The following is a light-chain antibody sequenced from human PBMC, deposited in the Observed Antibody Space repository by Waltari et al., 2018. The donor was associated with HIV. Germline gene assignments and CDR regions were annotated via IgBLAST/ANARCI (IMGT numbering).Light chain of an antibody. CDR3: SSYSTSGFLL. Sequence: QSALTQPASLYRPPGPSVATSCPGLPRGIASNTHFSWYQQHPGKVPKLVIFGVTNPSSETAHRSSGSRSGETASLIISGLQSEDEAHYYCSSYSTSGFLLFGGGTKLTVL. CDR2: GVT. V-gene: IGLV2-14*01. J-gene: IGLJ3*02. CDR1: PRGIASNTH.